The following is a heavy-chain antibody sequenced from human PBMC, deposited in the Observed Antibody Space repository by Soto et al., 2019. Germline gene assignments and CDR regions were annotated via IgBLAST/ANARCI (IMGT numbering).Heavy chain of an antibody. CDR2: IYPGDSDT. D-gene: IGHD3-22*01. CDR3: ARPRYDSSGYFSDAFDI. V-gene: IGHV5-51*01. Sequence: SLKISCKGSGYSFTSYWIGWVRQMPGKGLEWMGIIYPGDSDTRYSPSFQGQVTISADKSISTAYLQWSSLKASDTAMYYCARPRYDSSGYFSDAFDIWGQGTMVTVSS. J-gene: IGHJ3*02. CDR1: GYSFTSYW.